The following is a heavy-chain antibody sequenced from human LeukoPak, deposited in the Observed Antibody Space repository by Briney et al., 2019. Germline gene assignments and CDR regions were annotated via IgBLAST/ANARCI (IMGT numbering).Heavy chain of an antibody. D-gene: IGHD4-23*01. J-gene: IGHJ4*02. CDR2: INHSGST. CDR3: ARGLGLRWQYFDY. V-gene: IGHV4-34*01. CDR1: GGSFSRYY. Sequence: ASETLSLTCAVNGGSFSRYYWRWIRQPPGKGLEWIGEINHSGSTNYNPSLKSRVTISVDTSKNQFSLKLSSVTAADMAEYYCARGLGLRWQYFDYWGQGTLVTVSS.